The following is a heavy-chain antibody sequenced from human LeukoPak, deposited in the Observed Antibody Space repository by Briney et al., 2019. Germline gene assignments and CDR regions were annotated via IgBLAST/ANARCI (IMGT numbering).Heavy chain of an antibody. V-gene: IGHV4-34*01. CDR2: INHSGST. D-gene: IGHD2-15*01. Sequence: SETLSLTCAVYGGSFSGYYWSWIRQPPGKGLEWIGEINHSGSTNYNPSLKSRVTISVDTSKNQFSLKLSSVTAADTAVYYCASPSGGSWDYYYYGMDVWGQGTTVTVSS. CDR1: GGSFSGYY. CDR3: ASPSGGSWDYYYYGMDV. J-gene: IGHJ6*02.